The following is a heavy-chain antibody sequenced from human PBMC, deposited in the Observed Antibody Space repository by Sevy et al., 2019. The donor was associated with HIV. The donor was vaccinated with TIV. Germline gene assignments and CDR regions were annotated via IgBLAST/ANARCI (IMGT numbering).Heavy chain of an antibody. Sequence: ASVKVSCKASGYTFTSYDINWVRQATGQGLEWMGWMNPNSGNTGYPQKFQGRVTMTRNTSISTAYMELSSLRSEDTAVYYCARGVGITGTTEYWGQGTLVTVSS. CDR1: GYTFTSYD. J-gene: IGHJ4*02. CDR2: MNPNSGNT. V-gene: IGHV1-8*01. CDR3: ARGVGITGTTEY. D-gene: IGHD1-7*01.